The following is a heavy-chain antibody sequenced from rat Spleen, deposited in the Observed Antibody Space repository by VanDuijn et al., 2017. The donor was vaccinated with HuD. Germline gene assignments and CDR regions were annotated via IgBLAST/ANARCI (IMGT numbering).Heavy chain of an antibody. CDR1: GLSLPSNS. CDR2: ISSGGTT. Sequence: QVQLKESGPGLVQPSQTLSLTCTVSGLSLPSNSVSWIRQPPGKGLEWIAAISSGGTTYYNSVFKSRLSISRDTSKSQVILKMNSLQTEDTAIYFCSRDGDSSWFAYWGQGTLVTVSS. CDR3: SRDGDSSWFAY. J-gene: IGHJ3*01. V-gene: IGHV2-47*01. D-gene: IGHD1-2*01.